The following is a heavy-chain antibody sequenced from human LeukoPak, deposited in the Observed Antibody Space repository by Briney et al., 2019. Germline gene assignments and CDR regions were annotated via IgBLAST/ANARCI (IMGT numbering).Heavy chain of an antibody. J-gene: IGHJ4*02. CDR3: AKDQIRYCSGGSCYSFDY. V-gene: IGHV3-23*01. CDR1: GFTFSSYA. Sequence: PGGSLRLSCAASGFTFSSYAMSWVRQAPGKGLEWVSAISGSGGSTYYADSVKGRFTISRDNSKNTLYLQMNSLRAEDTAVYYCAKDQIRYCSGGSCYSFDYWGQGTLVTVSS. D-gene: IGHD2-15*01. CDR2: ISGSGGST.